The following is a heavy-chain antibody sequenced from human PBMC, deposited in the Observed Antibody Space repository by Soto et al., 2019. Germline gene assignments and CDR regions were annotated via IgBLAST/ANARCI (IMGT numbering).Heavy chain of an antibody. D-gene: IGHD6-13*01. CDR2: ISAYNGNT. J-gene: IGHJ4*02. CDR1: VYTFTSYG. Sequence: GASVKVCCKASVYTFTSYGISWVRQATGQGLERMGWISAYNGNTNYAQKLQGRVTMTTDTSTSTAYMELRSLRSDDTAVYYCARDNGIAAAGRNNYWGQGTLVTVSS. V-gene: IGHV1-18*01. CDR3: ARDNGIAAAGRNNY.